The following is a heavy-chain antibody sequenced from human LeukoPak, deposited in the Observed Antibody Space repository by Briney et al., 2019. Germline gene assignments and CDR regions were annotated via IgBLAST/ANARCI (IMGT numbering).Heavy chain of an antibody. CDR1: GGSISSGGYY. Sequence: PSETLSLTCTVSGGSISSGGYYWSWIRQPPGKGLEWIGYIYHSGSTYYNPSLKSRVTISVDRSKNQFSLKLSSVTAADTAVYYCARYYDFWSGYYSTGGFDYWGQGTLVTVSS. CDR3: ARYYDFWSGYYSTGGFDY. J-gene: IGHJ4*02. CDR2: IYHSGST. D-gene: IGHD3-3*01. V-gene: IGHV4-30-2*01.